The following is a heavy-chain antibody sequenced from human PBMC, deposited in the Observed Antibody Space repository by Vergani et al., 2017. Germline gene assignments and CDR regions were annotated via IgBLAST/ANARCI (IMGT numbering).Heavy chain of an antibody. J-gene: IGHJ6*02. Sequence: EVQLLESGGGLVQRGGSLRLSCEVSGFTLIDSYVNWVRQPPGKGLEWVAIIYPGGTTFTAYSVMGRLSISKDNSGNTVYLDLDHLKPDDTAVYYCTGDDMVVHAAGYQSYGMDVWGHGTTVIVSS. D-gene: IGHD2-15*01. CDR3: TGDDMVVHAAGYQSYGMDV. CDR1: GFTLIDSY. V-gene: IGHV3-66*02. CDR2: IYPGGTT.